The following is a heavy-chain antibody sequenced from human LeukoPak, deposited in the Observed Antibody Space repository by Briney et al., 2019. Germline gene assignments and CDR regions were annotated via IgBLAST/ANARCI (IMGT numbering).Heavy chain of an antibody. J-gene: IGHJ6*02. Sequence: ASVKVSCKASGYTFTSYGISWVRQAPGQGLEWMGWISAYNGNTNYAQKLQGRVTMTTDTSTSTAYMELRSLRSDDTAVYYCARGSRYDSSGFYYGMDVWGQGTPVTVSS. CDR2: ISAYNGNT. V-gene: IGHV1-18*01. D-gene: IGHD3-22*01. CDR1: GYTFTSYG. CDR3: ARGSRYDSSGFYYGMDV.